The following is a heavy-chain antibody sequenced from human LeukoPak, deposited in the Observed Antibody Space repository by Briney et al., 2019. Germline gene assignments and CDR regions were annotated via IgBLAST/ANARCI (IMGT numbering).Heavy chain of an antibody. J-gene: IGHJ4*02. CDR3: ARDGIPDFWSGLYYFDY. Sequence: SQTLSLTCAISGDSVSSNSAAWNWIRQSPSRGLEWLGRTYYRSKWYNDYAVSVKSRITINPDTSKNQFSLQLNSVTPEDTAVYHCARDGIPDFWSGLYYFDYWGQGTLVTVSS. V-gene: IGHV6-1*01. CDR2: TYYRSKWYN. D-gene: IGHD3-3*01. CDR1: GDSVSSNSAA.